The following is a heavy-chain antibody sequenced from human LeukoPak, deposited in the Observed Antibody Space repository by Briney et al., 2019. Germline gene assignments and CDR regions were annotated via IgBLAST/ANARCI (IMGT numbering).Heavy chain of an antibody. Sequence: PGGSLRLSCAASGFTFSSYGMHWVRQAPGKGLEWVAVIWYDGSNKYYADSVRGRFTISRDNSKNTLYLQMNSLRAEDTAVYYCAREVLSATNYGIDVWGQGTTVTVSS. V-gene: IGHV3-33*01. CDR2: IWYDGSNK. J-gene: IGHJ6*02. CDR1: GFTFSSYG. CDR3: AREVLSATNYGIDV.